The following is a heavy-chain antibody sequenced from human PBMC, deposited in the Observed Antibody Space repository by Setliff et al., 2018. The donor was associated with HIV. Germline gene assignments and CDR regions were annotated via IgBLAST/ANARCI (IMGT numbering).Heavy chain of an antibody. CDR1: GYSFTSYH. CDR2: ILPTSGGT. D-gene: IGHD1-26*01. V-gene: IGHV1-46*03. J-gene: IGHJ3*01. Sequence: ASVKVSCKASGYSFTSYHIHWVRQAPGQGLEWMGRILPTSGGTLYAQKFQDRISLIRDTSTKTVYMELSSLRPEDAAVYYCTRVRYGGTYDAFDVWGQGTMVTVSS. CDR3: TRVRYGGTYDAFDV.